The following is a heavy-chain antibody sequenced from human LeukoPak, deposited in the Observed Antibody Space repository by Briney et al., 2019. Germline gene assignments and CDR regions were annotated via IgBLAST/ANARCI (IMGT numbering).Heavy chain of an antibody. V-gene: IGHV4-4*07. CDR1: GGSISSYY. J-gene: IGHJ4*02. Sequence: SETMSLTCTVSGGSISSYYWSWLRQPAGKGLELIGRIYTSGSTNYNPSLKSRVTMSVDTSKNQFSLKLSSVTAADTAVYYCARLGSDYDYVWGSYRPFDYWGQGTPVTVSS. D-gene: IGHD3-16*02. CDR2: IYTSGST. CDR3: ARLGSDYDYVWGSYRPFDY.